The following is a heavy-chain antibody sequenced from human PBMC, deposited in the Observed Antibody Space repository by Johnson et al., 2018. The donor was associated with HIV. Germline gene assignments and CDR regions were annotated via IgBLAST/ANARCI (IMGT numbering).Heavy chain of an antibody. CDR1: GFTVSSNY. V-gene: IGHV3-66*01. CDR2: IFSGGTT. D-gene: IGHD5-24*01. Sequence: VQLVESGGGLVQPGGSLRLSCAASGFTVSSNYMSWVRQAPGKGLDWVSVIFSGGTTYYADSVNGRFTISRDNSKNTLYLQMNSLGAEDTALYYCERACRDGYTCDAFDIWGQGTMVTVSS. J-gene: IGHJ3*02. CDR3: ERACRDGYTCDAFDI.